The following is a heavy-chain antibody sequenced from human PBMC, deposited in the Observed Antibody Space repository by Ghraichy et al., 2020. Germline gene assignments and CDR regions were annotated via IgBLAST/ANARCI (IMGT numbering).Heavy chain of an antibody. Sequence: GALRLSCAASGFTFDYYAMSWVRQAPGKGLEWVSAISGSGGSTYYADSVKGRFTISRDNSKNTLYLQTNSLRAEDTAVYYCAKDEGSGYVQYYFDYWGQGTLVTVSS. D-gene: IGHD5-12*01. V-gene: IGHV3-23*01. CDR1: GFTFDYYA. CDR3: AKDEGSGYVQYYFDY. J-gene: IGHJ4*02. CDR2: ISGSGGST.